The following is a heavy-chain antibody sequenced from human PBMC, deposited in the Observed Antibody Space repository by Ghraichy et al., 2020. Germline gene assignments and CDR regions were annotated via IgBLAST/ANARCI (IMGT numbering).Heavy chain of an antibody. CDR2: INHSGST. Sequence: SETLSLTCAVYGGSFSGYYWSWIRQPPGKGLEWIGEINHSGSTNYNPSLKSRVTISVDTSKNQFSLKLSSVTAADTAVYYCARDYYGSGSYYLVYYYYGMDGWGQGTTVTVSS. J-gene: IGHJ6*02. D-gene: IGHD3-10*01. V-gene: IGHV4-34*01. CDR3: ARDYYGSGSYYLVYYYYGMDG. CDR1: GGSFSGYY.